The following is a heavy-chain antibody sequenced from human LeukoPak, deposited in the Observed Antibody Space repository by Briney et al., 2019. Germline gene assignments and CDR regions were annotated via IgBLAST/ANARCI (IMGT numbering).Heavy chain of an antibody. J-gene: IGHJ5*02. CDR2: IYHSGST. D-gene: IGHD3-10*01. CDR3: ARGLRGIMIRGAITDLNWFDA. V-gene: IGHV4-30-4*01. CDR1: GGSISSGDYY. Sequence: SETLSLTCTVSGGSISSGDYYWTWIRQPPGKGLEWIGYIYHSGSTHYNSSLKSRLTISVDTSKNQFSQKLSSVTAADTAVYYCARGLRGIMIRGAITDLNWFDAWGQGTLVIVSS.